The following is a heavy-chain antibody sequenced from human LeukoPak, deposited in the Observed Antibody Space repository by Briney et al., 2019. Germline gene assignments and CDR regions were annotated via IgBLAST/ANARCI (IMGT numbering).Heavy chain of an antibody. D-gene: IGHD2-2*01. CDR2: ISYSGNT. V-gene: IGHV4-39*02. CDR3: AKGLVPIDLGEADY. CDR1: GGSISSSNYY. J-gene: IGHJ4*02. Sequence: SETLSLTCTVSGGSISSSNYYWGWIRQPPGKGLEWIGSISYSGNTYYNPSLKSRVIISVDTSNNHFSLKLNSVTAADTAVYYCAKGLVPIDLGEADYWGQGTLVTVSS.